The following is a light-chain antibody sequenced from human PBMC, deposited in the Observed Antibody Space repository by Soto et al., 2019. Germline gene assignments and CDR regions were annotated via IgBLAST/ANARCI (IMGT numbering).Light chain of an antibody. CDR1: RSNIGSNT. V-gene: IGLV1-44*01. CDR3: TAWDDSLNGPV. J-gene: IGLJ3*02. CDR2: TTD. Sequence: QSVLTKPPSASGTPGQRVTLSCSGSRSNIGSNTVNWYQQLPGTAPKLFMHTTDPRPSGVPDRFSGSKSGPSASLAISGLQSEDEADYYCTAWDDSLNGPVFGGGTKVTVL.